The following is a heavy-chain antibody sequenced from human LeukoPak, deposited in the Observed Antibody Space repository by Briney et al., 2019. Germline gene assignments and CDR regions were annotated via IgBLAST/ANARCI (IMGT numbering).Heavy chain of an antibody. Sequence: PGGSLRLSCAAPGFTVSSNYMSWVRQAPGKGLEWVSVIYSGGSTKYADSVRGRFTISRDNSKSTLYLQMNSLRAEDTAVYYCARDPASIEATAQWGQGTLVTVSS. V-gene: IGHV3-53*01. J-gene: IGHJ4*02. CDR1: GFTVSSNY. CDR3: ARDPASIEATAQ. D-gene: IGHD5-12*01. CDR2: IYSGGST.